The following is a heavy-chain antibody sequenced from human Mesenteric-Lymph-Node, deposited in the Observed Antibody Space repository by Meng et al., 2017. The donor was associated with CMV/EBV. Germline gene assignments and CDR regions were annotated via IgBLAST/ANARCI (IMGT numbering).Heavy chain of an antibody. Sequence: GESLKISCAASGFTVSSNYMSRVRQAPGKGLEWVSVIYSGGSTYYADSVKGRFTISRDNSKNTLYLQMNSLRAEDTAVYYCARCPVAAAGYYYGMDVWGQGTTVTVSS. D-gene: IGHD6-13*01. J-gene: IGHJ6*02. CDR1: GFTVSSNY. CDR2: IYSGGST. V-gene: IGHV3-53*01. CDR3: ARCPVAAAGYYYGMDV.